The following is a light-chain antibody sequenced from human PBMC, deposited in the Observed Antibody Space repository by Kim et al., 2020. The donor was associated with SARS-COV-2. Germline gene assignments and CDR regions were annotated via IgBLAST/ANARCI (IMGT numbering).Light chain of an antibody. CDR2: GAS. Sequence: SPGERATLSSRASQSVSSNYLAWYQQKPGQTPRLLIYGASSRATGIPNRFSGSGSGTDFTLTLTRLEPEDFAVYYCQQYSSSPATFGQGTKVDIK. V-gene: IGKV3-20*01. CDR3: QQYSSSPAT. J-gene: IGKJ1*01. CDR1: QSVSSNY.